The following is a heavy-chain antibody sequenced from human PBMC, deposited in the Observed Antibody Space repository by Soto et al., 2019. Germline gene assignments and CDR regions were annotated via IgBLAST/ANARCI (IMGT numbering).Heavy chain of an antibody. CDR3: VRGSSGNNNWHLSSV. Sequence: EVQLVESGGGLVQPGGSLRLSCAASGFTFSSYWMNWVRQAPGKGLEWVANIKQDGSAGYYVDSVKGRFTISRDNDKNSLYLQMNSLRDEDTAVYYCVRGSSGNNNWHLSSVWGQGTLVTVSS. CDR2: IKQDGSAG. J-gene: IGHJ4*02. CDR1: GFTFSSYW. D-gene: IGHD1-1*01. V-gene: IGHV3-7*01.